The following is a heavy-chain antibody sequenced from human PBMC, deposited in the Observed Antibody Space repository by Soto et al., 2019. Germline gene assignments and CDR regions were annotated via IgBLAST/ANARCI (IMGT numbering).Heavy chain of an antibody. CDR1: GGSISSSSYY. Sequence: PSETLSLTCTVSGGSISSSSYYWGWIRQPPGKGLEWIGSIYYSGSTYYNPSLKSRVTISVDTSKNQFSLKLSSVTAADTAVYYCARSMVRGVPDYWGQGTLVTVSS. CDR3: ARSMVRGVPDY. D-gene: IGHD3-10*01. V-gene: IGHV4-39*01. J-gene: IGHJ4*02. CDR2: IYYSGST.